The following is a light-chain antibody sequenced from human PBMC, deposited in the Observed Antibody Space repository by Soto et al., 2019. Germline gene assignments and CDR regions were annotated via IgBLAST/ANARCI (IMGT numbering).Light chain of an antibody. Sequence: QSALTQPASVSGSPGQSITISCTGTSSDVGGYNYVSWYQQHPGKVPKLIIYEVTNRPSGVSNRFSGSKSGNTASLTISGLQAEDEADYYCSSYTSTNTVVFGGGTKLTVL. CDR1: SSDVGGYNY. V-gene: IGLV2-14*01. J-gene: IGLJ2*01. CDR3: SSYTSTNTVV. CDR2: EVT.